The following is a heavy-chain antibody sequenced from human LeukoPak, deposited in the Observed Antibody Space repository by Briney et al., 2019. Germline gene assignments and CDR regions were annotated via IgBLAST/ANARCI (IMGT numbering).Heavy chain of an antibody. CDR1: GDSISSYY. CDR3: ARDQYYYDSSGYYYYLDY. CDR2: IYTSGST. J-gene: IGHJ4*02. Sequence: PSETLSLTCTVSGDSISSYYWSWIRQPAGKGLEWIGRIYTSGSTNYNPSLKSRVTMSVDTSKNQISLKLSSVTAADTAVYYCARDQYYYDSSGYYYYLDYWGQGTLVTVSS. D-gene: IGHD3-22*01. V-gene: IGHV4-4*07.